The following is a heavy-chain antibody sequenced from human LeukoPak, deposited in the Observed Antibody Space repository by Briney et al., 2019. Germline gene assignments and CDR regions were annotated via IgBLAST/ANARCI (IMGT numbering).Heavy chain of an antibody. CDR3: ARYWSGGSCWDY. V-gene: IGHV3-7*01. CDR2: IKQDGSEK. D-gene: IGHD2-15*01. J-gene: IGHJ4*02. CDR1: GFTFSSYW. Sequence: QSGGSLRLSCAASGFTFSSYWMSWVRQAPGKGLEWVTNIKQDGSEKYYVDSMKGRFTISRDNAKNSLSLQMNSLRAGDTAIYYCARYWSGGSCWDYWGQGTLVTVSS.